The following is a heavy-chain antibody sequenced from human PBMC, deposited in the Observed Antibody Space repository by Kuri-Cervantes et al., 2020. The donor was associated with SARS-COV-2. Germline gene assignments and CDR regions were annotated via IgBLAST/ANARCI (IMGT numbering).Heavy chain of an antibody. CDR2: IYSDGIT. CDR1: GFSVSDNY. CDR3: AKDGPFRFLEWPRPPNWLDR. Sequence: GGSLRLSCAASGFSVSDNYMSWVRQTPGKGLEWVSVIYSDGITYYADSVKGRFTISRDNSRNTVSLQMKNLRVEDTAVYYCAKDGPFRFLEWPRPPNWLDRWGQGTLVTVSS. D-gene: IGHD3-3*01. V-gene: IGHV3-53*01. J-gene: IGHJ5*02.